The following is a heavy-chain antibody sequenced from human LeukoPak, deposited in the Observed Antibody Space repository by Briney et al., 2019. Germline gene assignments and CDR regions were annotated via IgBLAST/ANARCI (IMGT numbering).Heavy chain of an antibody. V-gene: IGHV4-39*02. Sequence: SETLPLTCTVSAGSISSSDYYWGWIRQSPGKGLEWIGRTSYSGNTYYNPSLKSRVTISVDTSKNHFSLRLSSVTAADTAVYYCSRLTHSYYSDTSGYYPYYYMDVWGEGTTVTVSS. CDR3: SRLTHSYYSDTSGYYPYYYMDV. CDR2: TSYSGNT. J-gene: IGHJ6*03. CDR1: AGSISSSDYY. D-gene: IGHD3-22*01.